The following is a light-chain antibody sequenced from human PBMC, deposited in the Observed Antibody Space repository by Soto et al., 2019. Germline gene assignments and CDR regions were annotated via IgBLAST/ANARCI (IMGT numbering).Light chain of an antibody. CDR1: QSVSSSY. CDR2: GAP. Sequence: VLTQSPGTLSFSPGERATLSCRASQSVSSSYLAWYHQKPGQAPRLVIYGAPSRATGIPDRFSGSVSGTDFTLTVTRLETEDFAMYSCHHYADPVRTFGQGTKMEIK. J-gene: IGKJ2*01. CDR3: HHYADPVRT. V-gene: IGKV3-20*01.